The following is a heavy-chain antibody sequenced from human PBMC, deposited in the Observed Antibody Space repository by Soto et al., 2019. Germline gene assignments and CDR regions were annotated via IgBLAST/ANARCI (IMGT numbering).Heavy chain of an antibody. Sequence: QLQLQESGPELVKPSETLSLTCTVSGGSIRSRSYYWGWIRQTPGKGLEWIGSIYYSGSTYYNPSLKSRVTISVDTSKNKFSLKLSSVTAADTAVYYCARLVRGSYLEYWGQGTLVTVSS. CDR1: GGSIRSRSYY. CDR3: ARLVRGSYLEY. V-gene: IGHV4-39*01. J-gene: IGHJ4*02. D-gene: IGHD1-26*01. CDR2: IYYSGST.